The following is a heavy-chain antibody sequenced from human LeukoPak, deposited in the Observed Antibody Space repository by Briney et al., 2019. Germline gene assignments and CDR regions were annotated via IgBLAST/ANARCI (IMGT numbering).Heavy chain of an antibody. J-gene: IGHJ4*02. CDR1: GYTFTSYY. Sequence: GASVKVSCKASGYTFTSYYMHWVRQAPGQGLEWMGIINPSGGSTSYAQKFQGRVTMTRDTSTGTDYMELSSLRSEDTAVYYCARSGRTTYYYGSGSPPDFDYWGQGTLVTVSS. CDR3: ARSGRTTYYYGSGSPPDFDY. V-gene: IGHV1-46*01. CDR2: INPSGGST. D-gene: IGHD3-10*01.